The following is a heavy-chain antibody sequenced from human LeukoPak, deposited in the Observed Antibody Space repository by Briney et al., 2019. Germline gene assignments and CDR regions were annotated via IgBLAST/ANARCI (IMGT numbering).Heavy chain of an antibody. V-gene: IGHV3-21*01. CDR2: ISGTSSYI. Sequence: GGSLRPSGAAPGFTFSSYGMNWFAQAPGKALEWVSPISGTSSYIYYADSVKGRFTISRDNAKNSLYLQMNSLRAEDTSVYYCAAGERVLNYWGEGTLVTVCS. D-gene: IGHD2-8*01. CDR1: GFTFSSYG. CDR3: AAGERVLNY. J-gene: IGHJ4*02.